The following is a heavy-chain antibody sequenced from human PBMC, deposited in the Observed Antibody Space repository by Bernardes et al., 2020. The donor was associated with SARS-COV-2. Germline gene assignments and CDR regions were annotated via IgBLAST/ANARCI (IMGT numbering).Heavy chain of an antibody. Sequence: SETLSLTCAVYGGSFSDYYWTWIRQPPGKGLEWIGEVNRGGTTNYNPSLKSRVTISVDTSKNQFSLKLNSVTAADTAMYYCAREGPQVVPAAMFGDYYYGMDVCGQGTRSPSP. CDR1: GGSFSDYY. D-gene: IGHD2-2*01. V-gene: IGHV4-34*01. CDR2: VNRGGTT. CDR3: AREGPQVVPAAMFGDYYYGMDV. J-gene: IGHJ6*02.